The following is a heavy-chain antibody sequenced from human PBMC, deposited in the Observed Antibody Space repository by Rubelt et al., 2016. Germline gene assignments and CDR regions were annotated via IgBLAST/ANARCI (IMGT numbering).Heavy chain of an antibody. V-gene: IGHV4-59*01. Sequence: VHLQESGPGLVRPSETLSLTCTVSRDSISSYYWSWIRQPPGTGLEWIGCISDSGSTNYNPSLKSRITISVDMSKKQFSLRLSSVTAADTAVDYCARHWDYDGMDVWGQGTTVTVS. CDR1: RDSISSYY. CDR2: ISDSGST. D-gene: IGHD7-27*01. CDR3: ARHWDYDGMDV. J-gene: IGHJ6*02.